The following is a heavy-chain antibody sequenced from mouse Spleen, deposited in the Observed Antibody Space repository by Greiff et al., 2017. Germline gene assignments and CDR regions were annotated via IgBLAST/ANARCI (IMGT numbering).Heavy chain of an antibody. V-gene: IGHV1-80*01. D-gene: IGHD1-1*01. J-gene: IGHJ2*01. Sequence: QVQLQQSGAELVKPGASVKISCKASGYAFSSYWMNWVKQRPGKGLEWIGQIYPGDGDTNYNGKFKGKATLTADKSSSTAYMQLSSLTSEDSAVYFCAGITTVVDTLNYWGQGTTLTVSS. CDR2: IYPGDGDT. CDR1: GYAFSSYW. CDR3: AGITTVVDTLNY.